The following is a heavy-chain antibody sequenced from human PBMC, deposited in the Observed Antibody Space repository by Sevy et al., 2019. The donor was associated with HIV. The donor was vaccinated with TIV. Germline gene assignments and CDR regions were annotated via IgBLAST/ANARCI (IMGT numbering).Heavy chain of an antibody. Sequence: GGSLRLSCSASGFTFSGYAMSWVRQAPGKGLEWVSSISGSSSYIFYADSMKGRFTISRDNAKNSLYLQMNSLRAEDTAVYYCARGRGDPRADCFDYWGQGTLVTVSS. J-gene: IGHJ4*02. CDR3: ARGRGDPRADCFDY. CDR1: GFTFSGYA. CDR2: ISGSSSYI. V-gene: IGHV3-21*01. D-gene: IGHD2-21*02.